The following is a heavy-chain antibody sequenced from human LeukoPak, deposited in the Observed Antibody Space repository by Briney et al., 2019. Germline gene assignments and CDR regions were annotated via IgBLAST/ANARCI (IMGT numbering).Heavy chain of an antibody. CDR2: ISSTSSYI. J-gene: IGHJ6*03. CDR1: GFTFSSYS. CDR3: ARAYSESYGLGYYYMDV. D-gene: IGHD1-26*01. V-gene: IGHV3-21*01. Sequence: GGSLRLSCAASGFTFSSYSMNWVRQAPGKGLEWVSSISSTSSYIYYADSVKGRFTISRDNAKNSLYLQMNSLRAEDTAVYYCARAYSESYGLGYYYMDVWGKGTTVTVSS.